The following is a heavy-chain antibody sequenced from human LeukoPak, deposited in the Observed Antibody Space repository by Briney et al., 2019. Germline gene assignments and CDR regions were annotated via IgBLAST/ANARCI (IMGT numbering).Heavy chain of an antibody. CDR2: INPDGSST. CDR1: GFTFSSYW. D-gene: IGHD1-1*01. CDR3: VRPGYTYSQFEY. J-gene: IGHJ4*02. Sequence: GGSLRLSCAASGFTFSSYWMHWVRQAPGKGLMWVSRINPDGSSTTYADSVKGRLTISRDNAKNTVYLQMNSLRAEDTAVYYCVRPGYTYSQFEYWGQGTLVTVSS. V-gene: IGHV3-74*01.